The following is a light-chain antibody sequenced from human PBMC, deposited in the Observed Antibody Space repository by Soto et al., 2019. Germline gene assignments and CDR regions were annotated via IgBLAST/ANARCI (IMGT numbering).Light chain of an antibody. Sequence: EIVLTQSPGTLSLSPGERATLSCRASQSISGTFLAWYQHKPGQAPRVLIYGASRRATGIPDRFSGSWSGTDFTLTISRLEPEYFALYYCQQYYSSWTFGQGTKVEMK. CDR1: QSISGTF. J-gene: IGKJ1*01. CDR3: QQYYSSWT. V-gene: IGKV3-20*01. CDR2: GAS.